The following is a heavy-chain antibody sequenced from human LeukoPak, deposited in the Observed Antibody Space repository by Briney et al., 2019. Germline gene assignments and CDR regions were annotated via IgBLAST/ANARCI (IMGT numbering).Heavy chain of an antibody. CDR1: GYSISSGHY. CDR2: IYHSGST. CDR3: ARRDRSSGYHKIFDY. Sequence: SETLSLTCTVSGYSISSGHYWGWIRQPPGKGLEWIGSIYHSGSTYYNPSLKSRVTISVDTSNNQFYLKLSSLTAADTAVYYCARRDRSSGYHKIFDYWGQGTLVTVSS. J-gene: IGHJ4*02. D-gene: IGHD3-22*01. V-gene: IGHV4-38-2*02.